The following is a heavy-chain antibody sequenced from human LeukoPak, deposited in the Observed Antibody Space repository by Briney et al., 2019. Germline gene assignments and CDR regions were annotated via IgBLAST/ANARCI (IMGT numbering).Heavy chain of an antibody. D-gene: IGHD6-13*01. V-gene: IGHV1-24*01. CDR3: ARGAGSDY. Sequence: ASVKVSCKVSGYTLTELSMHWVRQAPGKGLEWMGGFDPEDGETIYAQKFQGRVTITTDESTSTAYMELSSLRSEDTAVYYCARGAGSDYWGQGTLVTVSS. CDR2: FDPEDGET. J-gene: IGHJ4*02. CDR1: GYTLTELS.